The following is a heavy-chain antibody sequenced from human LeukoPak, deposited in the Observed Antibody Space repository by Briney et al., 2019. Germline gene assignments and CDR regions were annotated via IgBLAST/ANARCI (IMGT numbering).Heavy chain of an antibody. CDR1: GGSISSGSYY. J-gene: IGHJ4*02. D-gene: IGHD6-13*01. CDR3: ARGTPGYSSSVDY. V-gene: IGHV4-61*02. Sequence: SETLSLTCTVSGGSISSGSYYWSWIRQPAGKGLEWIGRIYTSGSTNYNPSLKSRVTISVDTSKNQFSLKVSSVTAADTAVYYCARGTPGYSSSVDYWGQGTLVTVSS. CDR2: IYTSGST.